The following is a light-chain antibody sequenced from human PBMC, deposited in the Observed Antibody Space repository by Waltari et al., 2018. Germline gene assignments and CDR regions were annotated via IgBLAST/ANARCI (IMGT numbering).Light chain of an antibody. CDR3: QQYGSSPLT. Sequence: EIVLTQSPGTPSLSPGERAPLPCRASQSVSNNYLAWYQQKPGQAPRLLIYGASSRATGISDRFSGSGSGTDFTLTISRLEPEDFAVYYCQQYGSSPLTFGGGTKVEIK. J-gene: IGKJ4*01. CDR1: QSVSNNY. CDR2: GAS. V-gene: IGKV3-20*01.